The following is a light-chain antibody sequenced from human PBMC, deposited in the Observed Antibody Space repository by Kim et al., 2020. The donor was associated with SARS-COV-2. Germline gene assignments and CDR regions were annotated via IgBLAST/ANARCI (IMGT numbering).Light chain of an antibody. CDR2: DAC. CDR1: QDISNY. CDR3: QQFENFPLT. V-gene: IGKV1-33*01. J-gene: IGKJ4*01. Sequence: SASVGDRVTITCQASQDISNYLNWYQQKPGKAPNLLIYDACNLETGVPSRFSGNGSGTHFTFTISSLQPEDIATNACQQFENFPLTFGGGTKLEI.